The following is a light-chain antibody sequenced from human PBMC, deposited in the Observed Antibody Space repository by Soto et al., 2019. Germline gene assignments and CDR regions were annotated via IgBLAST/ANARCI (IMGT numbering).Light chain of an antibody. Sequence: QSVLTQPASVSGSPGQSITISCTGTSSDVGGYNYVSWYQQHPGKAPKLMIYEVSNRPSGVSNRFSGSKSGNTASLTISGLQAEDEADYYCSSYTSSSTLVVFGTGTNVTVL. J-gene: IGLJ1*01. CDR3: SSYTSSSTLVV. CDR1: SSDVGGYNY. CDR2: EVS. V-gene: IGLV2-14*01.